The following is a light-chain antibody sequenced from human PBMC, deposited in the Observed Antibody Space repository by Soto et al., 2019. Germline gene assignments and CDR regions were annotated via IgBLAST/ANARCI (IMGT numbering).Light chain of an antibody. V-gene: IGKV3-15*01. CDR1: QSVSSN. J-gene: IGKJ3*01. Sequence: EIVMTQSPATLSVSPGERATLSCRASQSVSSNLAWYQQKPGQAPRLLIYGASTSATGIPARFSGSGSGTEFTLTISSLKAEDFAAYYCQQYNNWPLFFGPGTKVDIK. CDR3: QQYNNWPLF. CDR2: GAS.